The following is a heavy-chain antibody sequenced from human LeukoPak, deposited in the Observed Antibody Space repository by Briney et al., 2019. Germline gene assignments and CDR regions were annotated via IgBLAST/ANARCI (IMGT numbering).Heavy chain of an antibody. J-gene: IGHJ4*02. D-gene: IGHD3-22*01. CDR2: IYYSGST. Sequence: PSETLSLTCAVYGGSIRSYYWSWIRQHPGKGLEWIGYIYYSGSTYYNPSLKSRVTISVDTSKNQFSLKLSSVTAADTAVYYCARVYYDSSGYDFDYWGQGTLVTVSS. CDR1: GGSIRSYY. V-gene: IGHV4-59*08. CDR3: ARVYYDSSGYDFDY.